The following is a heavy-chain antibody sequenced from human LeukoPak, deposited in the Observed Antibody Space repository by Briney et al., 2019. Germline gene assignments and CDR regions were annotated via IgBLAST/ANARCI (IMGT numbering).Heavy chain of an antibody. CDR1: GFTVSSNY. CDR2: IFNSGGT. D-gene: IGHD5-18*01. V-gene: IGHV3-53*01. Sequence: GGSLRLSCAASGFTVSSNYMSWVRQAPGKGLEWVSVIFNSGGTYYADSVKGRFTISRDNSKNTLYLQMNSLKAEDTAVYYCARGPKYSYFNYGGQGTLVTVSS. CDR3: ARGPKYSYFNY. J-gene: IGHJ4*02.